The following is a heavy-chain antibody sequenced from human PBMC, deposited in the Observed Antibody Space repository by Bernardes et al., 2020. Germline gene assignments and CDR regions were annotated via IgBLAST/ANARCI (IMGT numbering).Heavy chain of an antibody. J-gene: IGHJ5*02. D-gene: IGHD5-18*01. CDR1: GGSFSGYY. Sequence: SETLSLTCAVYGGSFSGYYWSWIRQPPGKGLEWIGEINHSGSTNYNPSLKSRVTISVDTSKNQFSLKLSSVTAADTAVYYCASSNGIQLWRRGWFDPWGQGTLVTVSS. V-gene: IGHV4-34*01. CDR3: ASSNGIQLWRRGWFDP. CDR2: INHSGST.